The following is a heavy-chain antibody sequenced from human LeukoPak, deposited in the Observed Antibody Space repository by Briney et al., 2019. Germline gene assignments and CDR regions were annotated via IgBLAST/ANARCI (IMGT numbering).Heavy chain of an antibody. V-gene: IGHV1-69*01. CDR2: IIPIFGTA. D-gene: IGHD6-13*01. CDR3: ARVIKFIRQQLPSADYYYMDV. CDR1: GGTFSSYA. Sequence: GSSVKVSCKASGGTFSSYAISWVRQAPGQGREWMGGIIPIFGTANYAQKFQGRVTITADESTSTAYMEQSSLRSEDTAVYYCARVIKFIRQQLPSADYYYMDVWGKGTTVTVSS. J-gene: IGHJ6*03.